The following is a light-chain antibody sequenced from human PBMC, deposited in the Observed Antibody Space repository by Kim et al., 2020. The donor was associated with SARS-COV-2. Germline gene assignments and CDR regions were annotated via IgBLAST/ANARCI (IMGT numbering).Light chain of an antibody. V-gene: IGKV3-20*01. CDR3: QQYADLPYT. CDR2: GTI. CDR1: GGGSRGN. J-gene: IGKJ2*01. Sequence: LAPGQRATPSGKARGGGSRGNLGWYPAEPGQGPQLPLHGTIRKATWIPGKFKGGGAGTDFTLTISRLEPEDFAVYHCQQYADLPYTFGQGTKLEI.